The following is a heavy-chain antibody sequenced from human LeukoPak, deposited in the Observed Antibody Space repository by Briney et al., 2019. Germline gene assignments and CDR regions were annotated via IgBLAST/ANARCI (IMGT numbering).Heavy chain of an antibody. V-gene: IGHV4-59*12. Sequence: SETLSLTCTVSGVSISSYYWSWIRQPPGKGLEWIGYIYYSGSTNYNPSLKSRVTISVDTSKNQFSLKLSSVTAADTAVYYCARLLEMARWGQGTLVTVSS. D-gene: IGHD5-24*01. CDR2: IYYSGST. CDR1: GVSISSYY. CDR3: ARLLEMAR. J-gene: IGHJ4*02.